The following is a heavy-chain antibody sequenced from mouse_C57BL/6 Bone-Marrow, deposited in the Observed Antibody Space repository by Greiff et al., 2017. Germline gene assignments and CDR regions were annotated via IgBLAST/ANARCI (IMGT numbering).Heavy chain of an antibody. D-gene: IGHD2-4*01. J-gene: IGHJ4*01. CDR2: IYPGDGDT. CDR1: GYAFSSYW. V-gene: IGHV1-80*01. Sequence: VKLQQSGAELVKPGASVKISCKASGYAFSSYWMNWVKQRPGKGLEWIGQIYPGDGDTNYNGKFKGKATLTADKSSSTAYMQLSSLTSEDSAVYFCARSPLRRKGYYAMDYWGQGTSVTVSS. CDR3: ARSPLRRKGYYAMDY.